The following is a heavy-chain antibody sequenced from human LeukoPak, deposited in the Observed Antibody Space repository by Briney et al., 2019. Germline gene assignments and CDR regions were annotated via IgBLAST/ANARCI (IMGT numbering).Heavy chain of an antibody. D-gene: IGHD3-10*01. V-gene: IGHV3-11*01. J-gene: IGHJ4*02. Sequence: GGSLRLSCAASGFTFSDYYMSWIRQAPGKGLEWVSYISSSGSTIYYADSVKGRFTISRDNAKNSLYLQMNSLRAEDTAVYYCAGDRATMVRGAIGYWGQGTLVTVSS. CDR1: GFTFSDYY. CDR3: AGDRATMVRGAIGY. CDR2: ISSSGSTI.